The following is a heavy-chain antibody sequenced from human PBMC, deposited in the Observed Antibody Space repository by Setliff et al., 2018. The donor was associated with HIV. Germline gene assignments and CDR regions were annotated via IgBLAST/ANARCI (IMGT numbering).Heavy chain of an antibody. CDR3: ARYHIGGIQYFQH. D-gene: IGHD2-21*01. CDR1: GASISTGEYY. J-gene: IGHJ1*01. Sequence: TLSLTCSVSGASISTGEYYWSWVRQYPGRGLEWIGYIYHTGGTPYNPSLRSRLSVSLDTSRNQFSLKLTSVTAADTAIYYCARYHIGGIQYFQHWGQGALVTVS. CDR2: IYHTGGT. V-gene: IGHV4-31*02.